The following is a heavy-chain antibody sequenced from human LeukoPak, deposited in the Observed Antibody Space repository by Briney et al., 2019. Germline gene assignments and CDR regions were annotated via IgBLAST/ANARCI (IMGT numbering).Heavy chain of an antibody. CDR3: ARAKYQLDAFGI. CDR2: IYYSGST. J-gene: IGHJ3*02. V-gene: IGHV4-59*01. CDR1: GDSLSSYY. Sequence: SETLSLTCTLSGDSLSSYYWSWIRQPPGKGLEWIGYIYYSGSTNYNPSLKSRVTMSVDTSKNQFSLKLSSVTAADTAVYYCARAKYQLDAFGIWGQGTMVTVSS. D-gene: IGHD2-2*01.